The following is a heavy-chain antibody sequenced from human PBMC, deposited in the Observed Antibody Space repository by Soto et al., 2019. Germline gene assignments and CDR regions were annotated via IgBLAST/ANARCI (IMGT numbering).Heavy chain of an antibody. CDR3: ARLEIAMYNWFDP. CDR1: GGSISSGGYS. Sequence: PSETLSLTCAVSGGSISSGGYSWSWIRQPPGKGLEWIGYIYHSGSTYYNPSLKSRVTISVDRSKNQFSLKLSSVTAADTAVYYCARLEIAMYNWFDPWGQGTLVTVSS. D-gene: IGHD5-18*01. CDR2: IYHSGST. J-gene: IGHJ5*02. V-gene: IGHV4-30-2*01.